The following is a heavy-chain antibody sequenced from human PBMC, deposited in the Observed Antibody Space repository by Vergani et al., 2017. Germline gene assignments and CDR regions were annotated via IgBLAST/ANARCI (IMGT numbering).Heavy chain of an antibody. Sequence: QVQLQESGPGLVKPSQTLSLTCTVSGGSISSGSYYWSWIRQPAGKGLEWIGRIYTSGSTNYNPSLKSRVTISVDTSKNQFSLKLSSVTAADTAVYYCARDHYYGSGSYYNGYYYYGMDVWGQGP. J-gene: IGHJ6*02. CDR1: GGSISSGSYY. V-gene: IGHV4-61*02. D-gene: IGHD3-10*01. CDR3: ARDHYYGSGSYYNGYYYYGMDV. CDR2: IYTSGST.